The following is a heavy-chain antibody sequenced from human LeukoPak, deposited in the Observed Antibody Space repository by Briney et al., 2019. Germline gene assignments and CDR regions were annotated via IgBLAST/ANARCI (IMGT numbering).Heavy chain of an antibody. D-gene: IGHD3-22*01. CDR1: GDSINSLDL. CDR2: MYLSGTT. CDR3: AGLVGRYSSGLYYYYFDY. J-gene: IGHJ4*02. Sequence: SGTLSLTCAVSGDSINSLDLWSWVRQPPGKGLEWIGEMYLSGTTHSNPSVKSRVTISIDKSKNQFFLNLSSVTAADTAVYYCAGLVGRYSSGLYYYYFDYWGQGTLVTVSS. V-gene: IGHV4-4*02.